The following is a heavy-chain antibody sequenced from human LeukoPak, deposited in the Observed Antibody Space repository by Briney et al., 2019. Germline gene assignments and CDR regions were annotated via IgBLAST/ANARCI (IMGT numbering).Heavy chain of an antibody. Sequence: PGGSLRLSCAASGFTFDDYGMSWVRQAPGTGLEWVSGMNWNGGSTGYADSVKGRFTISRDNAKNSLYLQMNSLRAEDTALYYCARGFWYYHILTGYYTRTSFYYFDYWGQGTLVTVCS. CDR2: MNWNGGST. CDR3: ARGFWYYHILTGYYTRTSFYYFDY. V-gene: IGHV3-20*04. J-gene: IGHJ4*02. D-gene: IGHD3-9*01. CDR1: GFTFDDYG.